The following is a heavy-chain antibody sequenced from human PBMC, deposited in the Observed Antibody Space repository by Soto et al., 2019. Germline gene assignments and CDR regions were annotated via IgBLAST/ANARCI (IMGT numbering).Heavy chain of an antibody. CDR3: ARRYNSGLNLDL. V-gene: IGHV3-48*03. D-gene: IGHD6-19*01. CDR1: GFTFSTYE. J-gene: IGHJ5*02. CDR2: ISSSGTTI. Sequence: PGRSLRLSCAASGFTFSTYEMNWVRQAPGKGPECVSYISSSGTTIYYADSVKGRFTISRDNAKNSLYLQMNSLRAEDTAVYYCARRYNSGLNLDLWGHGTLVTVSS.